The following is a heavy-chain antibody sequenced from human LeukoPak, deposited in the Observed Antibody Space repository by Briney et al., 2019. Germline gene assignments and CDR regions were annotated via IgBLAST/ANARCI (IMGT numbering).Heavy chain of an antibody. CDR2: IYYSGST. CDR3: ARPNWYDARLGSFDP. V-gene: IGHV4-39*01. Sequence: SETLSLTCTVSGGSISNSSYYWGWIRQPPGKGLEWIGSIYYSGSTYYNPSLKSRVTISVDTSQNQFSLRLTSVTAADTAVYFCARPNWYDARLGSFDPWGQGTLVTVSS. CDR1: GGSISNSSYY. D-gene: IGHD1-1*01. J-gene: IGHJ5*02.